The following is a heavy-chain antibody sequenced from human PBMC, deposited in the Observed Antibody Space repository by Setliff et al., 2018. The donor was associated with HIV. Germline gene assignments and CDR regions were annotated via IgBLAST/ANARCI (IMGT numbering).Heavy chain of an antibody. CDR2: IIPMSGVP. J-gene: IGHJ4*02. CDR1: GGNFRSYG. Sequence: WASVKVSCKASGGNFRSYGISWVRQAPGQGLEWMGGIIPMSGVPKYAQKFQGRVTITTDESTTTAYMELSSLRSEDTALYYCAGSILTGYYTFGADYWGQGTLVTVSS. D-gene: IGHD3-9*01. V-gene: IGHV1-69*05. CDR3: AGSILTGYYTFGADY.